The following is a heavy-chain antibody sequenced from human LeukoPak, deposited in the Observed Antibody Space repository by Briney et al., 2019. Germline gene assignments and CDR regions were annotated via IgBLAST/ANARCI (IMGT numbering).Heavy chain of an antibody. J-gene: IGHJ4*02. V-gene: IGHV1-2*02. CDR3: ARAGHNSNSGGYDF. CDR2: IDPDTGDT. Sequence: ASVTVSCKPSGYTFIDHYLHWVRQAPGQGLASLGWIDPDTGDTNYPQKFQGRVTMTRDTSISTAYMGLNRLRSDDTAVYYCARAGHNSNSGGYDFWGLGTLVTVSS. CDR1: GYTFIDHY. D-gene: IGHD3-22*01.